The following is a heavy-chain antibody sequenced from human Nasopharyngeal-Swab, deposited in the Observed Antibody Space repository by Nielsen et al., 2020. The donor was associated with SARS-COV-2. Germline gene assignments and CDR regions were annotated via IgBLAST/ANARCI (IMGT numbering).Heavy chain of an antibody. CDR1: GDSITNYY. CDR2: FYYSGST. CDR3: ARWSTISRFFDF. V-gene: IGHV4-59*01. D-gene: IGHD1-26*01. J-gene: IGHJ4*02. Sequence: SETLSLTCTVSGDSITNYYWSWIRQPPGKELEWIGNFYYSGSTNYSPSHKSRVTISADTSKNQFSLKLTTVTAADTAVYYCARWSTISRFFDFWGQGTQATVSS.